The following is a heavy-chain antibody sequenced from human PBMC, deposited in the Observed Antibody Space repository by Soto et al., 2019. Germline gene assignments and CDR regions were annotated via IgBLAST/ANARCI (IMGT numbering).Heavy chain of an antibody. D-gene: IGHD2-8*01. J-gene: IGHJ6*02. CDR2: LNPKSGGK. CDR3: ARGDSTDCSNGVCSFFYNHDMDV. CDR1: GCSFTDYH. V-gene: IGHV1-2*04. Sequence: ASVRVSCKASGCSFTDYHIPWVRQAPGQGLEWRGRLNPKSGGKSPAQKFQGWATMTTETSISTASMDLTRLTSDDTAIYYCARGDSTDCSNGVCSFFYNHDMDVWG.